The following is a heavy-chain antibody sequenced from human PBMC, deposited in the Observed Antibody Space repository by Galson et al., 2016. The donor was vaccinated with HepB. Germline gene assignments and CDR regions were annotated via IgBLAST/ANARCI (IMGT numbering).Heavy chain of an antibody. D-gene: IGHD3-3*01. CDR2: IYYSGST. V-gene: IGHV4-59*01. J-gene: IGHJ4*02. CDR1: GDSISSYY. CDR3: AREDFWSGYDY. Sequence: SETLSLTCTVSGDSISSYYWSWIRQPPGKGLEWIGYIYYSGSTNYNPSLTSRVTISVDTSKNQFSLKLSSVTAADTAVYYCAREDFWSGYDYWGQGTLVIVSS.